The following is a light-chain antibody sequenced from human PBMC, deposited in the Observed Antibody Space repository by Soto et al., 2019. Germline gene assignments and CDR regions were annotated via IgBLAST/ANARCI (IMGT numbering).Light chain of an antibody. J-gene: IGKJ1*01. CDR3: QQYGGMWT. V-gene: IGKV3-20*01. Sequence: EIVLTQSPGTLSLSPGERATLNCRASQSVRSSYLAWYQQQPGQAPRLLIHGASRRATGIPDRFSGSGSGTDFTLTINRLEPEDFAVYFCQQYGGMWTFGQGTKVEIK. CDR2: GAS. CDR1: QSVRSSY.